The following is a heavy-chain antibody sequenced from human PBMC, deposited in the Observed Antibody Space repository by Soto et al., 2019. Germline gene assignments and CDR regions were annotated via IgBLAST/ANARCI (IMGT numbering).Heavy chain of an antibody. J-gene: IGHJ4*02. V-gene: IGHV4-59*01. CDR2: IYYSGST. Sequence: SETLSLTCTVSGGSISSYYWSWIRQPPGKGLEWIGYIYYSGSTNYNPSLKSRVTISADTSKNQFSLKLSSVTAADTAVYCCARDRGYSYVDYWGQGTLVTVSS. CDR1: GGSISSYY. CDR3: ARDRGYSYVDY. D-gene: IGHD5-18*01.